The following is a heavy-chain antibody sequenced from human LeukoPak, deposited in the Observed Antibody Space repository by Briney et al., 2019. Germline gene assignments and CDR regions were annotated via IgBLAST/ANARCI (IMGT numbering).Heavy chain of an antibody. CDR1: GYSFTSYW. CDR3: ARQSASLGSYYFDY. V-gene: IGHV5-51*01. CDR2: IYPGDSDT. D-gene: IGHD7-27*01. Sequence: GESLKISCKGSGYSFTSYWIGWVRQMPGKGLEWMGIIYPGDSDTRYSPSFQGQVTISGDKSISTAYLQWSSLKASDTAMYCCARQSASLGSYYFDYWGQGTLVTVSS. J-gene: IGHJ4*02.